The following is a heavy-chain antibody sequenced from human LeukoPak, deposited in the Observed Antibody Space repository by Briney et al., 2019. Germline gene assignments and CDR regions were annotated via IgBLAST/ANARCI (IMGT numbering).Heavy chain of an antibody. V-gene: IGHV1-46*01. J-gene: IGHJ4*02. Sequence: ASVKVSCKASGYTFTSYYMHWVRQAPGQGLEWMGIINPSGGSTSYAQKFQGRVTITRDTSASTAYMELSSLRSEDTAVYYCARSFTSYCSGGSCYPNPFDYWGQGTLVTVSS. CDR1: GYTFTSYY. CDR2: INPSGGST. D-gene: IGHD2-15*01. CDR3: ARSFTSYCSGGSCYPNPFDY.